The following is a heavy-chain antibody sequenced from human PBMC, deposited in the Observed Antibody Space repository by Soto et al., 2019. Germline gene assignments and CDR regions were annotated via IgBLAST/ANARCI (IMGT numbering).Heavy chain of an antibody. D-gene: IGHD4-17*01. Sequence: PSETLSLTCAVYNGSLSGYFWNWIRQSPDKGLEWIGEIDQNGFTRYNPSLRSRVTTSVDTSKNQFSLRLTSVTAADTAVYYCATGDYADHGGTAYRGQGILVTVSS. V-gene: IGHV4-34*01. J-gene: IGHJ4*02. CDR3: ATGDYADHGGTAY. CDR1: NGSLSGYF. CDR2: IDQNGFT.